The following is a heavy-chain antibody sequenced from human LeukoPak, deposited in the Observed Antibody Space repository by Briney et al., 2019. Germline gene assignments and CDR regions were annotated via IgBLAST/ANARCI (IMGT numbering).Heavy chain of an antibody. CDR2: TYNVGTT. D-gene: IGHD3-10*01. V-gene: IGHV3-66*01. Sequence: GGSLRLSCAASGFSVSSNYMNWVRQAPGKGLEWVSITYNVGTTYYTDSVKGRFTISRDISKNTLYLQMNSLRADDTAVYYCARGYGSGSYYFWGQGTLVTVSS. J-gene: IGHJ4*02. CDR3: ARGYGSGSYYF. CDR1: GFSVSSNY.